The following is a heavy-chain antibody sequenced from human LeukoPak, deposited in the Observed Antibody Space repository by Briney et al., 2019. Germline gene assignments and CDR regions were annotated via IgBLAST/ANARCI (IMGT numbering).Heavy chain of an antibody. CDR1: GFTFSSYS. Sequence: GGSLRLSCAASGFTFSSYSMSWVRQTPGKGLEWVSCISSSSSYIYYGDSVKGRLTVSRDNAKNSLYLQMNSLRAEDTGIYYCASISGFWSGYYIDWGQGTLVTVSS. D-gene: IGHD3-3*01. J-gene: IGHJ4*02. CDR2: ISSSSSYI. CDR3: ASISGFWSGYYID. V-gene: IGHV3-21*01.